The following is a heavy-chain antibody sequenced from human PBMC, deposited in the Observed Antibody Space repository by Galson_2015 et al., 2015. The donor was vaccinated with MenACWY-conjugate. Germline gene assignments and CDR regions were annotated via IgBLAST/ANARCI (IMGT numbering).Heavy chain of an antibody. D-gene: IGHD1/OR15-1a*01. CDR2: VSRGGGGT. CDR1: GFTFSSFA. J-gene: IGHJ4*02. V-gene: IGHV3-23*01. CDR3: ARDSDEKTNSHNDHYFDY. Sequence: SLRLSCAASGFTFSSFAMSWVRQAPGNGLEWVSSVSRGGGGTYYADSVKGRFTISRDKSTNTVSLQMNSLRADDTAVYYCARDSDEKTNSHNDHYFDYWGQGTLVTVSS.